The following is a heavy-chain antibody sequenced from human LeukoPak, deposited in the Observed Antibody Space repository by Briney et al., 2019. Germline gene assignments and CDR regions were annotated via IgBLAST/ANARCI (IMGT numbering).Heavy chain of an antibody. Sequence: GGSLRLSCAASGFTFNSYAMRWVRQAPGKGLEWVSTITGRSESTYYADSVKGRFTISRDNSKNALYLQMNSLRAEDTAVYYCARVCYYDSGSYFDYWGQGTLVTVSS. D-gene: IGHD3-10*01. CDR2: ITGRSEST. CDR3: ARVCYYDSGSYFDY. CDR1: GFTFNSYA. J-gene: IGHJ4*02. V-gene: IGHV3-23*01.